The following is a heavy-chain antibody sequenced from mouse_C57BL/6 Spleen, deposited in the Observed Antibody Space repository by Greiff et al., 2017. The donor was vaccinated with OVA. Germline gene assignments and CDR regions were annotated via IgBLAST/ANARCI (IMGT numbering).Heavy chain of an antibody. D-gene: IGHD1-1*01. CDR3: ASGYGSSSGYAMDY. CDR2: IDPSDSYT. CDR1: GYTFTSYW. J-gene: IGHJ4*01. V-gene: IGHV1-69*01. Sequence: QVQLQQPGAELVMPGASVKLSCKASGYTFTSYWMHWVKQRPGQGLEWIGEIDPSDSYTNYNQKFKGKSTLTVDKSSSTAYMQLSSLTSEDSAVYYCASGYGSSSGYAMDYWGQGTSVTVSS.